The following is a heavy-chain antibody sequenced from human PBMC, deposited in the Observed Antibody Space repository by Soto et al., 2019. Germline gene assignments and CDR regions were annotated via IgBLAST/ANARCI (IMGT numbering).Heavy chain of an antibody. Sequence: QITLKESGPTLVKPTQTLTLTCTFSGFSLSTSGVGVGWIRQPPGKALEWLALIYWDDDKRYSPSLKSRLTITKDTSKNQVVLTMTNMDPVDPATYYCAHRPVLGGGVVPVFDYWGQGPLVPVSS. CDR2: IYWDDDK. J-gene: IGHJ4*02. CDR1: GFSLSTSGVG. V-gene: IGHV2-5*02. D-gene: IGHD3-16*01. CDR3: AHRPVLGGGVVPVFDY.